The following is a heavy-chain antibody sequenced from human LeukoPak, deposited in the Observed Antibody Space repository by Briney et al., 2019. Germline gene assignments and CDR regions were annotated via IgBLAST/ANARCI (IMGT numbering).Heavy chain of an antibody. CDR1: GFTFSSYG. CDR3: ARGVLRYFDWSPAPFVY. Sequence: GGSLRLSCAASGFTFSSYGMTWVRQAPGKGLEWVSYISSSGSTIYYADSVKGRFTISRDNAKNSLYLQMNSLRAEDTAVYYCARGVLRYFDWSPAPFVYWGQGTLVTVSS. V-gene: IGHV3-48*04. D-gene: IGHD3-9*01. CDR2: ISSSGSTI. J-gene: IGHJ4*02.